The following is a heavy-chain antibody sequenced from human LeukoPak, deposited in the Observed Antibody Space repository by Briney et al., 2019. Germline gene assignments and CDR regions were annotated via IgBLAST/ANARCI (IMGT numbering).Heavy chain of an antibody. D-gene: IGHD3-3*01. V-gene: IGHV3-7*01. CDR2: IKQDGSEK. CDR3: ASSITIFGVVYSDAFDI. CDR1: GFTFSSYW. J-gene: IGHJ3*02. Sequence: GGSLRLSCAASGFTFSSYWMSWVRQAPGKGLEWVANIKQDGSEKYYVDSVKDRFTISRDNAKNSLYLQMNSLRAEDTAVYYCASSITIFGVVYSDAFDIWGQGTMVTVSS.